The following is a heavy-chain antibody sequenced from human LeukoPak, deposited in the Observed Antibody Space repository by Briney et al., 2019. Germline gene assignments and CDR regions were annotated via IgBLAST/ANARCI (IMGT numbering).Heavy chain of an antibody. V-gene: IGHV3-7*01. J-gene: IGHJ4*02. CDR1: GFTFSYHW. CDR2: IKNDGAVK. CDR3: ARSRSGNYFDN. Sequence: GGSLTFSCAASGFTFSYHWMTWVRQAPGKGLEWVANIKNDGAVKNYVDSVKGRFTISRDNAKNSLYLQMNSLRAEDTAVYYCARSRSGNYFDNWGQGTLVSVSS. D-gene: IGHD1-26*01.